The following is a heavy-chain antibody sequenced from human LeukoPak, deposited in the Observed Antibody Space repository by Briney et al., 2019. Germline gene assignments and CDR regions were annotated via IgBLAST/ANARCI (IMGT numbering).Heavy chain of an antibody. V-gene: IGHV4-30-4*07. J-gene: IGHJ3*02. D-gene: IGHD3-22*01. CDR3: ARDYYDSSGQWDAFDI. CDR2: IYYSGST. CDR1: GGSISSGGYS. Sequence: SQTLSLTCAVSGGSISSGGYSWSWIRQPPGQGLEWIGYIYYSGSTNYNPSLKSRVTISVDTSKNQFSLKLSSVTAADTAVYYCARDYYDSSGQWDAFDIWGQGTMVTVSS.